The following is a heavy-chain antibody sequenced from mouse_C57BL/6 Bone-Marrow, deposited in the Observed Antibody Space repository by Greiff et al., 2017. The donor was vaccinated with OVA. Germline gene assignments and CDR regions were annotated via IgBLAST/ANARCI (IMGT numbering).Heavy chain of an antibody. V-gene: IGHV1-55*01. J-gene: IGHJ3*01. CDR3: ARALYYGSRFAY. Sequence: QVQLQQPGAELVKPGASVKMSCKASGYTFTSYWITWVKQRPGQGLEWIGDIYPGSGSTNYNEKFKSKATLTVDTSSSTAYMQLSSLTSEDSAVYCCARALYYGSRFAYWGQGTLVTVSA. CDR1: GYTFTSYW. D-gene: IGHD1-1*01. CDR2: IYPGSGST.